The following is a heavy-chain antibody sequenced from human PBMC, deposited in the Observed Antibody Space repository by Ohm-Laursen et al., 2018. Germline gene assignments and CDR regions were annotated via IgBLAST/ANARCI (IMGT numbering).Heavy chain of an antibody. V-gene: IGHV3-7*01. CDR1: GFTLDNHW. CDR3: ARDPVRGLTDY. CDR2: VNQGGGQI. J-gene: IGHJ4*02. Sequence: SLRLSCSASGFTLDNHWMSWVRQAPGKGLEWVANVNQGGGQIHYVDSVKGRFTISRDNAKNSLSLEMNNLRVEDTAVYHCARDPVRGLTDYWGQGTLVTVSS. D-gene: IGHD3-16*01.